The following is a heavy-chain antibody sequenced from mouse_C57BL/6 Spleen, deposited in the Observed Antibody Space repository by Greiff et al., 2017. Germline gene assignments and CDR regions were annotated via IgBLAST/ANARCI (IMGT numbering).Heavy chain of an antibody. CDR2: IYPGDGDT. Sequence: VQLKQSGPELVKPGASVKISCKASGYAFSSSWMNWVKQRPGKGLEWIGRIYPGDGDTNYNGKFKGKATLTADKSSSTAYMQLSSLTSEDSAVYFCAYYSNYEGYFDYWGQGTTLTVSS. CDR1: GYAFSSSW. V-gene: IGHV1-82*01. CDR3: AYYSNYEGYFDY. D-gene: IGHD2-5*01. J-gene: IGHJ2*01.